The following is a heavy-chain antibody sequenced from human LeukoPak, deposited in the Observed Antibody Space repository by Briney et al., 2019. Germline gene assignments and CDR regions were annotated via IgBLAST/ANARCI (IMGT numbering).Heavy chain of an antibody. J-gene: IGHJ4*02. Sequence: ASVKVSCKASGYTFTSYDINWVRQATGQGLEWMGWMYPNSGNTGYAQKFQGRVTITRNTSISTAYMELSSLRSEDTAVYYCARGEYSSSSNFDYWGQGTLVTVSS. V-gene: IGHV1-8*03. CDR2: MYPNSGNT. D-gene: IGHD6-6*01. CDR3: ARGEYSSSSNFDY. CDR1: GYTFTSYD.